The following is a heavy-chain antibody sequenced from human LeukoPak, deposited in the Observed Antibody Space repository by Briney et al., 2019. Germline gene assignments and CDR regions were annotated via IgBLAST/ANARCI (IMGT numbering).Heavy chain of an antibody. CDR1: GFTVSSNS. J-gene: IGHJ4*02. CDR2: IYSGGST. V-gene: IGHV3-53*01. CDR3: ARLKSRGSKCFDY. D-gene: IGHD1-26*01. Sequence: GGSLRLSCAASGFTVSSNSMSWVRQAPGKGLEWVSLIYSGGSTYYADSVKGRFTISRDNSKNTLYLQMNSLRVEDTAVYYCARLKSRGSKCFDYWGQGTLVTVSS.